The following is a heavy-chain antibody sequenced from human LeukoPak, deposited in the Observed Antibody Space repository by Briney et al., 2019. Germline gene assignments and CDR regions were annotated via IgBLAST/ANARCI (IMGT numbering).Heavy chain of an antibody. CDR3: ARASPLLHIVVVTAIRIYFDY. CDR1: GGSISSSNW. D-gene: IGHD2-21*02. V-gene: IGHV4-4*02. Sequence: SETLSLTCAVSGGSISSSNWWSWVRRPPGKGLEWIGEIYHSGSTNYNPSLKSRVTISVDTSKNQFSLKLSSVTAADTAVYYCARASPLLHIVVVTAIRIYFDYWGQGTLVTVSS. CDR2: IYHSGST. J-gene: IGHJ4*02.